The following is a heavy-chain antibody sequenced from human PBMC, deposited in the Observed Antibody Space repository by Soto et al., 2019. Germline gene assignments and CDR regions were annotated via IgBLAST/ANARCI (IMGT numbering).Heavy chain of an antibody. J-gene: IGHJ2*01. CDR1: GFAFSKYA. D-gene: IGHD7-27*01. CDR2: VSSDGGRT. CDR3: VKDQTGDLVWYFDL. V-gene: IGHV3-23*01. Sequence: EMQLLESGGGLAQPGGSLRLSCVASGFAFSKYAINWVRQAPGKGLEWVSSVSSDGGRTYYADSVKGRFTISRDNSKNTVFLQMDTLSSEDWAVYFCVKDQTGDLVWYFDLWGRGTLVTGPS.